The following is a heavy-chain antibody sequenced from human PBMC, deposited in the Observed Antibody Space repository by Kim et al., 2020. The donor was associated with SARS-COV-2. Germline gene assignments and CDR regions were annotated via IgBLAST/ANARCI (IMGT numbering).Heavy chain of an antibody. J-gene: IGHJ5*02. CDR2: IHYSGNT. D-gene: IGHD3-10*01. CDR3: ARLRFGEFT. Sequence: SETLSLTCTVSGGSLSSTNHYWGWIRQPPGKGLEWIGNIHYSGNTFYNPSLKSRVTISVDTSKNQFSLKLASMTAADTAVYYCARLRFGEFTWGQGTLVIVSS. CDR1: GGSLSSTNHY. V-gene: IGHV4-39*01.